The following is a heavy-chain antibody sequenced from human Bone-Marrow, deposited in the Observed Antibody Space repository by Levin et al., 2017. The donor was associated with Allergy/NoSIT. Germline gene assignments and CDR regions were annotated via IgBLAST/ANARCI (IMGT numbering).Heavy chain of an antibody. CDR3: AKGWEQWLDAPSRLFYS. V-gene: IGHV3-23*01. D-gene: IGHD6-19*01. CDR2: IGINVGST. J-gene: IGHJ4*02. Sequence: PGGSLRLSCEASGFLFSSYGMNWVRQAPGKGLEWVSGIGINVGSTYYGDSVKGRFSISRDNSKNTLYLQMNSLSAEDTAVYYCAKGWEQWLDAPSRLFYSWGQGTLVTVSS. CDR1: GFLFSSYG.